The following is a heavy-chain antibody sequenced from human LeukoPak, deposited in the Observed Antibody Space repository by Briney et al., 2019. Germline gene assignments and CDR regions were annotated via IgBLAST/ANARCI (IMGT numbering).Heavy chain of an antibody. D-gene: IGHD6-13*01. CDR2: VSYRGST. J-gene: IGHJ3*01. V-gene: IGHV4-59*01. CDR3: ARPYSSNWYDAFHF. CDR1: GGPITGYY. Sequence: SETLSLTCTVFGGPITGYYWSWIRQPPGKGLGWIGYVSYRGSTNYNPSLKSRVTISVDTSKNQFSLKLSSVTAADTAVYYCARPYSSNWYDAFHFWGQGTMVTVSS.